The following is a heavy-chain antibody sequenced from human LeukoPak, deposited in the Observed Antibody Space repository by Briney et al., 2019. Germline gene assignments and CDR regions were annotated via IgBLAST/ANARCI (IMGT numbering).Heavy chain of an antibody. V-gene: IGHV3-48*04. CDR1: GFTFSTYS. Sequence: GGSLRLSCAASGFTFSTYSMNWVRQAPGKGLEWVSYISSSSTIYYADSVKGRFTISKDNAKNTVYLQMNNLRAEDTAVYYCVSFYETYWGRGTLVTVSS. J-gene: IGHJ4*02. CDR2: ISSSSTI. CDR3: VSFYETY. D-gene: IGHD2-2*01.